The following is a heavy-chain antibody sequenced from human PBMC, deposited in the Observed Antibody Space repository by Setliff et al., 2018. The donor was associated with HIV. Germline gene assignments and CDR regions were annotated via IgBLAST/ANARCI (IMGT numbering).Heavy chain of an antibody. V-gene: IGHV4-39*07. D-gene: IGHD6-13*01. CDR1: GGSISSSSYY. CDR3: ARGSRSHGGMFGY. Sequence: SETLSLTCTVSGGSISSSSYYWGWIRQPPGKGLEWIGSIYYSGSTYYNPSLKSRVTISADTSKNQFSLKLSSVTAADTAIYYCARGSRSHGGMFGYWGQGTLVTVSS. CDR2: IYYSGST. J-gene: IGHJ4*02.